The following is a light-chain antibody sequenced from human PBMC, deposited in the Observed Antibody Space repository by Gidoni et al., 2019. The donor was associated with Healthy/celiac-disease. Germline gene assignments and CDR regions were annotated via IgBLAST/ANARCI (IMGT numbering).Light chain of an antibody. CDR3: QAWDSNAEF. V-gene: IGLV3-1*01. J-gene: IGLJ1*01. CDR2: QDT. Sequence: SYDLTQPPSVSVSPGQTASINCSGDRLGDKYTYWYQHKSGQSPVLVMYQDTKRPSGIPERFSGSNSGNTATLTISGTQTLDEADYYCQAWDSNAEFFGTGTKVIVL. CDR1: RLGDKY.